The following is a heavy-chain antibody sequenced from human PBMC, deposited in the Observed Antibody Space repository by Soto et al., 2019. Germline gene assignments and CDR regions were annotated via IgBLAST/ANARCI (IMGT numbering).Heavy chain of an antibody. Sequence: GGSLRLSCSVSGFAVTSQAMHWVRLAPGKGLSYVSSMSSKGDTTYIADSVKGRFSISRDTSKNTLYLQMSSLRVEDTALYYCVKDRAIDHWCQGTLVTVSS. CDR2: MSSKGDTT. D-gene: IGHD5-12*01. CDR1: GFAVTSQA. CDR3: VKDRAIDH. V-gene: IGHV3-64D*08. J-gene: IGHJ4*02.